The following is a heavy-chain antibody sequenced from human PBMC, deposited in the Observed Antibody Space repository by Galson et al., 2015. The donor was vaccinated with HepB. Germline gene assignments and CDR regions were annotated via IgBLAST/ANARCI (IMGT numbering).Heavy chain of an antibody. CDR3: ARDFLWQRLVPQDRRDY. D-gene: IGHD6-25*01. J-gene: IGHJ4*02. CDR2: ISSISSYI. Sequence: SLRLSCAASGFTFSSYGMNWVRQAPGKGLEWVSSISSISSYISYADSVKGRFTISRDNAQNSLFLQMNRLRGEDTAVYYCARDFLWQRLVPQDRRDYWGQGTLVTVSS. V-gene: IGHV3-21*01. CDR1: GFTFSSYG.